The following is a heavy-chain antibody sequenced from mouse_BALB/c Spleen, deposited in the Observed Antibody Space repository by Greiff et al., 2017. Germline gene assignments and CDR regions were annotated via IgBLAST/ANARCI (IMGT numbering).Heavy chain of an antibody. V-gene: IGHV1-4*01. CDR2: INPSSGYT. Sequence: VQLQQSGAELARPGASVKMSCKASGYTFTSYTMHWVKQRPGQGLEWIGYINPSSGYTNYNQKFKDKATLTADKSSSTAYMHQSSLTSEDSAVYYCARPGYDYDWFAYWGQGTLVTVS. CDR1: GYTFTSYT. D-gene: IGHD2-4*01. J-gene: IGHJ3*01. CDR3: ARPGYDYDWFAY.